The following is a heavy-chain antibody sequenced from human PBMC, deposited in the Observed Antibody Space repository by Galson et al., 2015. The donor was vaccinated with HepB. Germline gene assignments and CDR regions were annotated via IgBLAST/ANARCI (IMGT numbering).Heavy chain of an antibody. V-gene: IGHV3-66*01. J-gene: IGHJ4*02. D-gene: IGHD1-26*01. CDR1: GFSVSSDY. CDR2: INSGGST. Sequence: SLRLSCAVSGFSVSSDYVNWVRQAPGKGLEWVSLINSGGSTYYADSVKGRFTISRDNSKNTLYLQVNTLRAEDAAVYYCARANTGSYWGQGTLVTVPS. CDR3: ARANTGSY.